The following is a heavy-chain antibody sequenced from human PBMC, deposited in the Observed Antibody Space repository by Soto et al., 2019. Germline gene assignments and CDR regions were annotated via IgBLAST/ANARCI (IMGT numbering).Heavy chain of an antibody. Sequence: GGSLRLSCAASGFTFSSYNMNWVRQAPGKGLEWVSYINSGSSTLYYADSVKGRFTISRDNAKNSLYLQMNSLRAEDTAVYYCAKGELLWFGELFSPSGYWGQGTLVTVSS. J-gene: IGHJ4*02. V-gene: IGHV3-48*01. CDR3: AKGELLWFGELFSPSGY. CDR2: INSGSSTL. CDR1: GFTFSSYN. D-gene: IGHD3-10*01.